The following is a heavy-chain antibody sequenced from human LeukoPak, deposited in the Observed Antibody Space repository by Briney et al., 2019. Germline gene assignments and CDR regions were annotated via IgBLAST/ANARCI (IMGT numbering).Heavy chain of an antibody. V-gene: IGHV4-59*12. CDR3: ARESGYYYDSSGSADFDY. J-gene: IGHJ4*02. D-gene: IGHD3-22*01. CDR2: IYSSGST. CDR1: GGSISTYS. Sequence: SETLSLTCSVSGGSISTYSWSWIRQPPGKGLEWIGYIYSSGSTNYNPSLKSRVTMSVDTSKNQFSLKLSSVTAADTAVYYCARESGYYYDSSGSADFDYWGQGTLVTVSS.